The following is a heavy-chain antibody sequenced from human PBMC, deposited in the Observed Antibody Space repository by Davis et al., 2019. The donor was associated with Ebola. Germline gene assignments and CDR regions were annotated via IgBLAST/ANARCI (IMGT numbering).Heavy chain of an antibody. D-gene: IGHD2-15*01. Sequence: GGSLTLSCAASGFTFSSYAMSWLRQAPGKGLECVSGISGSGGSTYYADSVKGRFTISRDNSKNTQYLQMNSLRVEDTAVHYCAHGGRDSSGFLSCGQGTLVTVSS. CDR2: ISGSGGST. CDR3: AHGGRDSSGFLS. CDR1: GFTFSSYA. V-gene: IGHV3-23*01. J-gene: IGHJ4*02.